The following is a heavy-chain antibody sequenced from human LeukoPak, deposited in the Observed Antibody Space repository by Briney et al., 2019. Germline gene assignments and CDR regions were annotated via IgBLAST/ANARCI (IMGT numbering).Heavy chain of an antibody. CDR3: AKGITVTYFDY. CDR1: GFTFSSSS. CDR2: ISPSSSYI. V-gene: IGHV3-21*04. D-gene: IGHD4-17*01. Sequence: PGGSLRLSCAASGFTFSSSSMNWVRQAPGKGLEFVSSISPSSSYIYYADSVKGRFTISRDNSKNTLYLQMNSLRAEDTAVYYCAKGITVTYFDYWGQGTLVTVSS. J-gene: IGHJ4*02.